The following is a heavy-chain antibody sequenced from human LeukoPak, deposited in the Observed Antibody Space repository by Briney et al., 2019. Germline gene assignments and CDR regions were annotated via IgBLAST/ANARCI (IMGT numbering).Heavy chain of an antibody. D-gene: IGHD3-9*01. Sequence: SETLSLTCAVYGGSFSGYYWSWIRQPPGKGLEWIGEINQSGSTNYNPSLKSRVTISVDTSKNQFSLKLSSVTAADTAVYYCARGRGSYDILTGYRYFDYWGQGTLVTVSS. CDR3: ARGRGSYDILTGYRYFDY. CDR1: GGSFSGYY. CDR2: INQSGST. J-gene: IGHJ4*02. V-gene: IGHV4-34*01.